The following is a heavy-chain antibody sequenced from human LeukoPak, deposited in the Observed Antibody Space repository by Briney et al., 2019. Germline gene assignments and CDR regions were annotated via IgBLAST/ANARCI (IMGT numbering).Heavy chain of an antibody. V-gene: IGHV3-30*02. J-gene: IGHJ4*02. D-gene: IGHD4-17*01. CDR2: IRYDGSNK. Sequence: PGGSLRLSCAASGFTFSSYDMHWVRQAPGKGLEWVTFIRYDGSNKYYADSVKGRFTISRDNSKNTLHLQMNSLRAEDTAVYYCAKLYGDYLDYWGQGTLVTVSS. CDR1: GFTFSSYD. CDR3: AKLYGDYLDY.